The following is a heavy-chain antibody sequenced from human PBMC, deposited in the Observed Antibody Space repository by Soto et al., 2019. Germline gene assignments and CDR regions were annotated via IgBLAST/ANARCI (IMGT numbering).Heavy chain of an antibody. CDR2: IYPGDSDT. V-gene: IGHV5-51*01. CDR3: ATILAADPHHFDY. J-gene: IGHJ4*02. D-gene: IGHD6-13*01. Sequence: GESLKISCDGSGYSFTSYWIGWVRQMPGKGLEWMGIIYPGDSDTRYSPSFQGQVTISADKSISTAYLQWSSLKASDTAMYYCATILAADPHHFDYWGQGTPAPVYS. CDR1: GYSFTSYW.